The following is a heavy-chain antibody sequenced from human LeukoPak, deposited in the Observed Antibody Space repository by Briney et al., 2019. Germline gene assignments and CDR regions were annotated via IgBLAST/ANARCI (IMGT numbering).Heavy chain of an antibody. CDR1: GYTFTNYD. Sequence: ASVKVSCKASGYTFTNYDINWVRQATGQGLEWMGWMNPNSGNTGYVQKFQGRVTMTTDTSTSTAYMELRSLRSDDTAVYYCARGDFWSGYYPNGFDYWGQGTLVTVSS. J-gene: IGHJ4*02. CDR2: MNPNSGNT. CDR3: ARGDFWSGYYPNGFDY. V-gene: IGHV1-8*01. D-gene: IGHD3-3*01.